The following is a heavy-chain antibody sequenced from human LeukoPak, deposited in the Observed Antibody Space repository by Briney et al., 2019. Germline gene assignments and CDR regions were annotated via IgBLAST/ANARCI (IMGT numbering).Heavy chain of an antibody. CDR3: ARDSGSSDAFDI. D-gene: IGHD6-13*01. V-gene: IGHV1-69*13. J-gene: IGHJ3*02. Sequence: ASVKVSCKATGYTFTGYYVHWVRQAPGQGLEWMGGIIPIFGTANYAQKFQGRVTITADESTSTAYMELSSLRSEDTAVYYCARDSGSSDAFDIWGQGTMVTVSS. CDR2: IIPIFGTA. CDR1: GYTFTGYY.